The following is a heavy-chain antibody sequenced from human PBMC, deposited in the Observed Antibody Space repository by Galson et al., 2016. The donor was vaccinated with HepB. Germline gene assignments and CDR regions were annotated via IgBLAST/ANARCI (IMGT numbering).Heavy chain of an antibody. J-gene: IGHJ3*02. D-gene: IGHD2-21*02. Sequence: LSLTCTVSGGSFSSYFWSWIRQPPGKGLEWIGCINYSGNANYNPSLKSRLAISVDTSKNQSSLKLTSVTAADTAVYYCARDCLSRGGGCYSDGFDIWGQGNPGHRLL. CDR3: ARDCLSRGGGCYSDGFDI. CDR1: GGSFSSYF. V-gene: IGHV4-59*01. CDR2: INYSGNA.